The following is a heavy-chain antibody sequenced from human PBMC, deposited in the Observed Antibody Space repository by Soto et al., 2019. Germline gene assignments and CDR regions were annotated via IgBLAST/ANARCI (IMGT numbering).Heavy chain of an antibody. CDR2: ISYDGSNK. J-gene: IGHJ4*02. CDR1: GFTFSSYG. V-gene: IGHV3-30*18. CDR3: AKQADYYDSSGYYEPGFFY. D-gene: IGHD3-22*01. Sequence: PGGSLRLSCAASGFTFSSYGMHRVRQAPGKGLEWVAVISYDGSNKYYADSVKGRFTISRDNSKNTLYLQMNSLRAEDTAVYYCAKQADYYDSSGYYEPGFFYWGQGTLVTVSS.